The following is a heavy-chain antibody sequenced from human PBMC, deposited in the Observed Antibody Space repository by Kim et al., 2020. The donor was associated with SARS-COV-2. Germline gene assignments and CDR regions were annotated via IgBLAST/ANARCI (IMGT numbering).Heavy chain of an antibody. CDR1: GFTVSSNY. Sequence: GGSLRLSCAASGFTVSSNYMSWVRQAPGKGLEWVSVIYSGGSTYYADSVKGRFTISRDNSKNTLYLQMNSLRAEDTAVYYCARDRGPSFNDYGDARYYYYGMDVWGQGTTVTVSS. V-gene: IGHV3-66*01. CDR2: IYSGGST. CDR3: ARDRGPSFNDYGDARYYYYGMDV. D-gene: IGHD4-17*01. J-gene: IGHJ6*02.